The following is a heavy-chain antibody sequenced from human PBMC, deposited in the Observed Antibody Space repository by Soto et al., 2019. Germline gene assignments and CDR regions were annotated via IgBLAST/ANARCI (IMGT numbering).Heavy chain of an antibody. J-gene: IGHJ4*01. CDR1: GGSFSGYY. Sequence: SETLSLTCAVYGGSFSGYYWSWIRQPPGKGLEWIGEINHSGSTNYNPSLKSRVTISVDTSKNQFSLKLSSVTAADTDVYYWARSGYSYGPPYFEFWGPGTRVTV. D-gene: IGHD5-18*01. CDR3: ARSGYSYGPPYFEF. V-gene: IGHV4-34*01. CDR2: INHSGST.